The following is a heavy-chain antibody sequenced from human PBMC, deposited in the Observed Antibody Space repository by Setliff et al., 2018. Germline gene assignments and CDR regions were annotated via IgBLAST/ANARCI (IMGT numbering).Heavy chain of an antibody. V-gene: IGHV3-33*08. CDR1: GFTFSSYW. CDR2: VWYGGSNE. J-gene: IGHJ6*03. Sequence: GESLKISCAASGFTFSSYWMHWVRQAPGKGLVWVAVVWYGGSNEYYADSVKGRFTISRDNSKNTLYLQMNSLRAEDTAVYYCARGAWQLVYYYYYYYMDVWGKGTTVTVSS. D-gene: IGHD6-6*01. CDR3: ARGAWQLVYYYYYYYMDV.